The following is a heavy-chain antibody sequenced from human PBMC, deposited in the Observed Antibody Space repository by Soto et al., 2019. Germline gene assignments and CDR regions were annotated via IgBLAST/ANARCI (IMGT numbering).Heavy chain of an antibody. V-gene: IGHV3-23*01. J-gene: IGHJ4*02. D-gene: IGHD6-19*01. CDR1: GFTFSSYA. CDR3: AVIAVAAPAVY. Sequence: EVQLLESGGGLVQPGGSLRLSCAASGFTFSSYAMSWVRQAPGKGPEWVSAISGSGGSTYYADSVKGRFTISRDNSKNTLYLQMNSLRVEDTAVYYCAVIAVAAPAVYWGQGTLVTVSS. CDR2: ISGSGGST.